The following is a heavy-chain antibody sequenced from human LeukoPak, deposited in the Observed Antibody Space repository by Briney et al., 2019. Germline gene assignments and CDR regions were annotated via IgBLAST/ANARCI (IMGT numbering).Heavy chain of an antibody. CDR3: ARPGIAVAGEFFDY. J-gene: IGHJ4*02. V-gene: IGHV3-23*01. CDR2: ISGSGDFT. CDR1: GFTFTSYA. Sequence: GGSLRLSCAASGFTFTSYAMSWVRQAPGKGLEWVSVISGSGDFTFYADSVKGRFTISRDNAKNSLYLQMNSLRAEDTAVYYCARPGIAVAGEFFDYWGQGTLVTVSS. D-gene: IGHD6-19*01.